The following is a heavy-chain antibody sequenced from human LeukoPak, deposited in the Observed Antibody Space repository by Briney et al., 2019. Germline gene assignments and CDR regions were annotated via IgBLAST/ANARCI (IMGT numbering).Heavy chain of an antibody. D-gene: IGHD3-16*01. Sequence: GGSLRLSCAASGFTFSTYAMTWVRQAPGKGLEWVSSVSTSGVGTYYADSVRGRFTISRDNSKNTVFLQMNSLRAEDSAVYYCAKDYAVGSIDYWGQGTLVTVSS. V-gene: IGHV3-23*01. CDR1: GFTFSTYA. J-gene: IGHJ4*02. CDR2: VSTSGVGT. CDR3: AKDYAVGSIDY.